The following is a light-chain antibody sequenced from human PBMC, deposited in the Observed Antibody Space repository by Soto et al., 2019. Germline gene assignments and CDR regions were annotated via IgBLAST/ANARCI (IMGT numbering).Light chain of an antibody. CDR2: EGS. CDR1: SSDVGSYNL. V-gene: IGLV2-23*01. J-gene: IGLJ1*01. Sequence: QSALTQPASVSGSPGQSITISCTGTSSDVGSYNLVSWYQQHPGKAPKLMIYEGSKRPSGVSNRFSGSKSGNTASLTISGLQAEDEADYYCCSYAGNYVFRTGTKLTVL. CDR3: CSYAGNYV.